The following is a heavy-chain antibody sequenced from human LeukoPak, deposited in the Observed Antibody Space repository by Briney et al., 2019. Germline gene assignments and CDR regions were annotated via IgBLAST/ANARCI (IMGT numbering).Heavy chain of an antibody. D-gene: IGHD5-12*01. J-gene: IGHJ4*02. Sequence: GGSLRLSCAASGFTFSSYSMNWVRQAPGKGLEWVSYIRGSSTNIYYADSVKGRFTISRDNAKNSLCLQMNSLRAEDTAVYYCASGSRRFDYWGQGTLVTVSS. V-gene: IGHV3-48*01. CDR3: ASGSRRFDY. CDR1: GFTFSSYS. CDR2: IRGSSTNI.